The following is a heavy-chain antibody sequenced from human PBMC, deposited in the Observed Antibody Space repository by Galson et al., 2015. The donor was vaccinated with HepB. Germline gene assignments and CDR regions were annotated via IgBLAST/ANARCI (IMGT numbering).Heavy chain of an antibody. CDR3: ARRFVPAASFLTHDAFDI. CDR2: IDPSDSYT. J-gene: IGHJ3*02. D-gene: IGHD2-2*01. Sequence: QSGAEVKKPGESLRISCKGSGSSFTSYWISWVRQMPGKGLEWMGRIDPSDSYTNYSPSFQGHVTISADKSISTAYLQWSSLKASDTAMYYCARRFVPAASFLTHDAFDIWGQGTMVTVSS. V-gene: IGHV5-10-1*01. CDR1: GSSFTSYW.